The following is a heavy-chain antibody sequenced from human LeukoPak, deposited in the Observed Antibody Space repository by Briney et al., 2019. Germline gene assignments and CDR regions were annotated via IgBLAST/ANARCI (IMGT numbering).Heavy chain of an antibody. CDR3: ARVRAVAASIDY. V-gene: IGHV4-38-2*02. D-gene: IGHD6-19*01. Sequence: PSETLSLTYTVSDYSINSGYYWGWIRQPPGKGLEWIGSIYHSGNTYYNPSLKSRVTISVDTSKNQFSLKLSSVTAADTAVYYCARVRAVAASIDYWGQGTLVTVSS. CDR1: DYSINSGYY. J-gene: IGHJ4*02. CDR2: IYHSGNT.